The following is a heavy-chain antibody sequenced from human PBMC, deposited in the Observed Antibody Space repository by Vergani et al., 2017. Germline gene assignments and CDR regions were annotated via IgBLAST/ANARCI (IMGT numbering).Heavy chain of an antibody. V-gene: IGHV3-23*01. CDR1: GFNFNIYA. J-gene: IGHJ4*02. D-gene: IGHD3-22*01. CDR3: ARGKCYYDSSGYYEPGFDY. CDR2: VSGSGDST. Sequence: EVQLLESGGGLVQPGGSLRLSCAASGFNFNIYAMSWVRQAPGKGVEWVSGVSGSGDSTFYAVSVKGRFTISRDNSKNTLYLQMNSLRAEDTAVYYCARGKCYYDSSGYYEPGFDYWGQGTLVTVAS.